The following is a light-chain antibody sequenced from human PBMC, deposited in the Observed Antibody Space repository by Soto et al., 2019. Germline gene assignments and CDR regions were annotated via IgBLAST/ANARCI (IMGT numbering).Light chain of an antibody. CDR3: SSYAGSNVV. J-gene: IGLJ2*01. Sequence: QSVLTQPPSASGSPGQSVTISCTGTSRDVGGYNYVSWYQQHPGKAPKLMIYEVSKRPSGVPDRLSGSKSGNTASLTVSGLQAEEEADYYCSSYAGSNVVFGGGTKLTVL. V-gene: IGLV2-8*01. CDR1: SRDVGGYNY. CDR2: EVS.